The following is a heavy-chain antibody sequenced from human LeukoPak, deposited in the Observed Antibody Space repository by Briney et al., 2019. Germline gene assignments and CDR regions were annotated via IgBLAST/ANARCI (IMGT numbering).Heavy chain of an antibody. D-gene: IGHD3-16*01. J-gene: IGHJ4*02. Sequence: GGSRRLSCEGSGYSFSSFWMHWVRQAPGEGLVWVSRLNEDGGITNYADFAKGRFTISRDNARNTLYLQMNSLSADDTAVYYCTRDIGGRSAYWGQGALVTVSS. CDR2: LNEDGGIT. CDR1: GYSFSSFW. V-gene: IGHV3-74*01. CDR3: TRDIGGRSAY.